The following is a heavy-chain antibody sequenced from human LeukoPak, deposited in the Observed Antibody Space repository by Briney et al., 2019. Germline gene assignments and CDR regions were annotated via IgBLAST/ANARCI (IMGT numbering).Heavy chain of an antibody. CDR3: ARLGSDIVVVVAAALDY. D-gene: IGHD2-15*01. CDR2: ISNSGNTI. V-gene: IGHV3-11*04. J-gene: IGHJ4*02. CDR1: GFTFSDYH. Sequence: GGSLRLSCAASGFTFSDYHMSWIRQAPGKGLEWVSYISNSGNTIYYVDSVKGRFTISRDNAKNFLYLQMNSLRAEDTAVYYCARLGSDIVVVVAAALDYWGQGTLVTVSS.